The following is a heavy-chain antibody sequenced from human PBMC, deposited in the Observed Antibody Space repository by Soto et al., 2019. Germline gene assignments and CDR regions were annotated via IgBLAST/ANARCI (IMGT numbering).Heavy chain of an antibody. Sequence: RASVKVSCKASGYTFTGYYMHWVRQAPGQGLEWMGWINPNSGDTNYAQKFQGRVTMTSDMSTSTAYMELTSLRAEDTAVYYRARDLLKVNYYDSSGPTDYWGQGTLVTVSS. D-gene: IGHD3-22*01. CDR2: INPNSGDT. V-gene: IGHV1-2*02. CDR1: GYTFTGYY. CDR3: ARDLLKVNYYDSSGPTDY. J-gene: IGHJ4*02.